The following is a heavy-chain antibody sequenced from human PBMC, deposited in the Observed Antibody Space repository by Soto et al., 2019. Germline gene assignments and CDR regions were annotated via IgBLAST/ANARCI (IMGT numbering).Heavy chain of an antibody. D-gene: IGHD6-6*01. Sequence: QVELVQSGAEVKKPGSSVRVSCKASGGAFNNYGFTWVRQASGQGLEWMGQIIPLFSTTHYAQKFQGRVSITADGSTRTGHMELSSLTSEDTAVYYCARDGNLSSSYGDFDYWGQGTLVIVSS. J-gene: IGHJ4*02. CDR2: IIPLFSTT. V-gene: IGHV1-69*01. CDR1: GGAFNNYG. CDR3: ARDGNLSSSYGDFDY.